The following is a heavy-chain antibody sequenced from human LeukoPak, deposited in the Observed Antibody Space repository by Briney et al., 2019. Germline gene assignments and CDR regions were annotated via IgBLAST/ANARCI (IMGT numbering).Heavy chain of an antibody. Sequence: PSQTLSLTCTVSGGSISSGSYYWSWIRQPAGKGLEWIGRIYTSGSTNYNPSLKSRVTISVDTSKNQFSLKLSSVTAAGTAVYYCAREELELDAFDIWGQGTMVTVSS. V-gene: IGHV4-61*02. J-gene: IGHJ3*02. D-gene: IGHD1-7*01. CDR1: GGSISSGSYY. CDR2: IYTSGST. CDR3: AREELELDAFDI.